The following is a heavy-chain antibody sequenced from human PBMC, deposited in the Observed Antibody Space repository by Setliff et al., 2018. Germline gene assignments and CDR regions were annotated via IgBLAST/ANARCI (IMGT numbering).Heavy chain of an antibody. Sequence: GGSLRLSCAASGFTFSNFAMHWLRQAPGKGLEWVAVISYDRSNKNYADSGKGRFTISRDNSKNTLFLQMNSPRAEDTAVYYCVRDTTSGWMLTNWGQGTLVTVSS. D-gene: IGHD6-25*01. J-gene: IGHJ4*02. CDR3: VRDTTSGWMLTN. CDR1: GFTFSNFA. V-gene: IGHV3-30-3*01. CDR2: ISYDRSNK.